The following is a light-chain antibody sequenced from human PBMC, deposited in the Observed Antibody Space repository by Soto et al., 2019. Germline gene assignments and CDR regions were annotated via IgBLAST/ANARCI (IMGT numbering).Light chain of an antibody. V-gene: IGLV2-23*01. CDR1: SSDVGSYNL. CDR3: CSYAGSSTHLV. J-gene: IGLJ2*01. CDR2: EGS. Sequence: QSALTQPASVSGSPGQSITISCTGTSSDVGSYNLVSWYQQHPGKAPKLMIYEGSKRPSGVPNRFSGSKSGNTASLTISGLQAEDEADYYCCSYAGSSTHLVFGGGTKLTVL.